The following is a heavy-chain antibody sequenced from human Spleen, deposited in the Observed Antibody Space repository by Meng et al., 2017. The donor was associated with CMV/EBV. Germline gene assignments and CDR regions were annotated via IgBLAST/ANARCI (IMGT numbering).Heavy chain of an antibody. J-gene: IGHJ1*01. CDR2: IYYSEST. D-gene: IGHD3-16*01. V-gene: IGHV4-39*07. CDR3: ASWGGEYFQH. CDR1: CGSFGRSSYD. Sequence: QVSVPGLGKPSVTLSLTWSLSCGSFGRSSYDWGWIRQPPGKGLEWIGSIYYSESTYYNPSLKSRVTISVDTSKNQFSLKLSSVTAADTAVYFCASWGGEYFQHWGQGTLVTVSS.